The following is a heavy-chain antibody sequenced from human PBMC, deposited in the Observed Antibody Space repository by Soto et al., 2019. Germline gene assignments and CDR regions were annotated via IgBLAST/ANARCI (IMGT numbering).Heavy chain of an antibody. CDR2: ISYDGTNK. V-gene: IGHV3-30-3*01. CDR1: GFTFSSYA. D-gene: IGHD1-26*01. J-gene: IGHJ4*02. CDR3: ARGWDVSGSYLY. Sequence: QVQLVESGGGVVQPGRSLRLSCAASGFTFSSYAMHWVRQAPGKGLEWVAVISYDGTNKYYADSVKGRFTISRDNSKNTLYLQMNSLRAEDTAVYYCARGWDVSGSYLYWGQGTLVTVSS.